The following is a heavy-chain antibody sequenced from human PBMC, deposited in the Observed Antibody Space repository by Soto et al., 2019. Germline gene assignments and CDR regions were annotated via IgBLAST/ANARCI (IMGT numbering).Heavy chain of an antibody. CDR2: LSGTGGAA. V-gene: IGHV3-23*01. D-gene: IGHD3-22*01. J-gene: IGHJ4*02. CDR1: GFAFSTYP. CDR3: AKPVGYYDSSDY. Sequence: GGSLRLSCAASGFAFSTYPLSWVRQAPGKGLEWVSALSGTGGAAYYPDSLKGRFTISRDNSKNTLYLQMNSLRAEDTAVYYCAKPVGYYDSSDYWAQGTPVTVSS.